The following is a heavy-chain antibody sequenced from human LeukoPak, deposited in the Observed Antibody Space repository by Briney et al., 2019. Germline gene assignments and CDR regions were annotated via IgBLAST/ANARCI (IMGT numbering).Heavy chain of an antibody. J-gene: IGHJ4*02. CDR1: GYTFTSYD. D-gene: IGHD4-23*01. Sequence: ASVKVSCEASGYTFTSYDINWVRQATGQGLERMGYMNPNSGNTGYAQKFQGRVSMTWDTSMGTAYMELSSLRSEDTAVYYCARGDYHYGGTDYWGQGTLVTVSS. V-gene: IGHV1-8*01. CDR2: MNPNSGNT. CDR3: ARGDYHYGGTDY.